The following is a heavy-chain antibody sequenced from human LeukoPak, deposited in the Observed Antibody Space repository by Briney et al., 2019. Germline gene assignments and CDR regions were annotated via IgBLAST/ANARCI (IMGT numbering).Heavy chain of an antibody. J-gene: IGHJ3*02. CDR3: ARRGLADAFDI. Sequence: GEALQISCKASGYIFTSYWIGWGRQMPGKGLEWMGIIYPGASDTKYSPSFQGQVTISADKSISTGYLQWSSLKASDTAMYYCARRGLADAFDIWGQGTMVTVSS. CDR1: GYIFTSYW. CDR2: IYPGASDT. V-gene: IGHV5-51*01. D-gene: IGHD3-3*02.